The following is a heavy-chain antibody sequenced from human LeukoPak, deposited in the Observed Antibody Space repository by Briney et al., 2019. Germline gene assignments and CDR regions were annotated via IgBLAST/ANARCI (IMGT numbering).Heavy chain of an antibody. CDR3: AKFKGGVVVPAAPFDP. Sequence: GGSLRLSCAASGFTFSSYAMSWVRQAPGKGLEWVSAISGSGGSTYYADSVKGRFTISRDNSKNTLYLQMNSLRAEDTAVYYCAKFKGGVVVPAAPFDPWRQGTLVTVSS. CDR2: ISGSGGST. V-gene: IGHV3-23*01. J-gene: IGHJ5*02. D-gene: IGHD2-2*01. CDR1: GFTFSSYA.